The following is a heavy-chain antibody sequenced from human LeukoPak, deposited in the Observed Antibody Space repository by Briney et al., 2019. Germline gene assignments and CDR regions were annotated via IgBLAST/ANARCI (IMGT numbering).Heavy chain of an antibody. D-gene: IGHD6-19*01. CDR1: GITFSRYW. V-gene: IGHV3-7*01. Sequence: GGSLRLSCAASGITFSRYWMTWVRQAPGKGPEWVATIKQDGSEKYYVDSVKGRFTISRDNTKNSLYLQVNTLRAEDTAVYYCARGGQSSSWFWIDWAQGTQVTVSS. CDR3: ARGGQSSSWFWID. CDR2: IKQDGSEK. J-gene: IGHJ4*02.